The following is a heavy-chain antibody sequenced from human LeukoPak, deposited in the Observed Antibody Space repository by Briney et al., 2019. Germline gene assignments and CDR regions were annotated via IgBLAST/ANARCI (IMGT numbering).Heavy chain of an antibody. CDR1: GFTFSSYW. CDR2: IKQDGSEK. Sequence: GGSLRLSCAASGFTFSSYWMSWVRQAPGKGLEWVANIKQDGSEKYYVGSVKGRFTISRDNAKNSLYLQMNSLRAEDTAVFYCARDPGGSGSYNYYYGMDVWGQGTTVTVSS. CDR3: ARDPGGSGSYNYYYGMDV. J-gene: IGHJ6*02. V-gene: IGHV3-7*01. D-gene: IGHD3-10*01.